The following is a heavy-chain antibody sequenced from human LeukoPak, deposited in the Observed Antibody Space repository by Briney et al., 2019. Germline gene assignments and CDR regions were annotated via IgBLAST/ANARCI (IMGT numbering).Heavy chain of an antibody. CDR3: ARGTYYYDSSGSNPRWDYFDY. Sequence: SVKVSCKASRGTFSSYTISWVRQAPGQGLEWMGRIIPILGIANYAQKFQGRVTITADKSTSTAYMELSSLRSEDTAVYYCARGTYYYDSSGSNPRWDYFDYWGQGTLVTVSS. J-gene: IGHJ4*02. CDR1: RGTFSSYT. V-gene: IGHV1-69*02. CDR2: IIPILGIA. D-gene: IGHD3-22*01.